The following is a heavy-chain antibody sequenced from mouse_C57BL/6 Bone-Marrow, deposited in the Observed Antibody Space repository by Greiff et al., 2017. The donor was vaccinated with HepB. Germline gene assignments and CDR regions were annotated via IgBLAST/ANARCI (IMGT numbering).Heavy chain of an antibody. CDR2: IFPGSGST. CDR3: ARFPYPYAMDY. J-gene: IGHJ4*01. D-gene: IGHD2-10*01. Sequence: PGQGLEWIGWIFPGSGSTYYNEKFKGKATLTVDKSSSTAYMLLSSLTSEDSAVYFCARFPYPYAMDYWGQGTSVTVSS. V-gene: IGHV1-75*01.